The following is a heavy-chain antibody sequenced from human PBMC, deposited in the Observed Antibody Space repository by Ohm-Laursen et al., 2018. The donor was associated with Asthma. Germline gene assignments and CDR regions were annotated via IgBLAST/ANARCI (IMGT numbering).Heavy chain of an antibody. V-gene: IGHV1-8*01. D-gene: IGHD4-23*01. CDR2: MNPNSGRT. J-gene: IGHJ4*02. CDR3: ARLGYGGNSGFDY. Sequence: SVKVSCKASGYTFTSYDIYLVRQSSGLGLEWRGGMNPNSGRTDSAQKFQGRVTMTRNTSTSTAYMELSGLRSEDSAVYYCARLGYGGNSGFDYWGQGTPVTVSS. CDR1: GYTFTSYD.